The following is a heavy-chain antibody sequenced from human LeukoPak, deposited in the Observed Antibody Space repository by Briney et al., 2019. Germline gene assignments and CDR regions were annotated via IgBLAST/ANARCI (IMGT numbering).Heavy chain of an antibody. Sequence: ASVKVSCKASGYTFTSYGINWVRQAPGQGVEWMGWISGYNGNTNYAQKVQGRVTMTTDTSTSTAYMELRSLGSDDTAVYYCARRWSGYYMDVWGKGTTVTVSS. CDR3: ARRWSGYYMDV. J-gene: IGHJ6*03. V-gene: IGHV1-18*01. CDR2: ISGYNGNT. CDR1: GYTFTSYG.